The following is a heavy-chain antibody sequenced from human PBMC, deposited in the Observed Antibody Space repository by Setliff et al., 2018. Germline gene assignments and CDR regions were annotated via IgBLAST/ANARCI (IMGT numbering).Heavy chain of an antibody. CDR2: INHSGST. CDR1: GGSFSDYY. Sequence: PSETLSLTCTVHGGSFSDYYWGWVRQPPGKGLEWIGEINHSGSTNYIPSLKSRLTISVDTSKNQFSLKLSSVTAADTAMYYCRFWSGYYKNDYWGQGTLVTVSS. J-gene: IGHJ4*02. D-gene: IGHD3-3*01. CDR3: RFWSGYYKNDY. V-gene: IGHV4-34*01.